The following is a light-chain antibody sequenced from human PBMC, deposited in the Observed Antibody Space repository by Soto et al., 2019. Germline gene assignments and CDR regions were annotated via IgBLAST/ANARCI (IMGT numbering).Light chain of an antibody. CDR1: GRDVGSYNR. V-gene: IGLV2-18*02. J-gene: IGLJ1*01. CDR3: SSCTSSSAFPYV. Sequence: QSALTQPPSVSGSPAQSVTISCTGTGRDVGSYNRVSWYQQPPGTAPKLMIYEVNNRPSGVPDRFSGSKSGKTASLTISGLQAGVDAEYSCSSCTSSSAFPYVFGTGTKVTVL. CDR2: EVN.